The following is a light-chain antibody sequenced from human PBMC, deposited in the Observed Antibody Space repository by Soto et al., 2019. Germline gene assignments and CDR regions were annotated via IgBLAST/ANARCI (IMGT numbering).Light chain of an antibody. CDR3: CAYAGNYV. CDR1: SSDVGSYNL. CDR2: EVS. V-gene: IGLV2-23*02. J-gene: IGLJ1*01. Sequence: LTQPASVSGSPGQSITISCTGTSSDVGSYNLVSWYQHHPGKAPKLMIFEVSKRPSGVSNRFSGSKSGDTASLTISGLQDEDEAEYYCCAYAGNYVFGNGTKVTV.